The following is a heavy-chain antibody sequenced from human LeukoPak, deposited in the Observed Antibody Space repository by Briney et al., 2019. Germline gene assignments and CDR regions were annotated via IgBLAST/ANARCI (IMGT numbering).Heavy chain of an antibody. CDR1: GYTFTSYG. D-gene: IGHD6-13*01. Sequence: ASAKVSCKASGYTFTSYGISWVRQAPGQGLEWMGWISAYNGNTNYAQKLQGRVTMTTDTSTSTAYMELRSLRSDDTAVYYCAREKIPIAAAGTGLVDYWGQGTLVTVSS. CDR2: ISAYNGNT. J-gene: IGHJ4*02. CDR3: AREKIPIAAAGTGLVDY. V-gene: IGHV1-18*01.